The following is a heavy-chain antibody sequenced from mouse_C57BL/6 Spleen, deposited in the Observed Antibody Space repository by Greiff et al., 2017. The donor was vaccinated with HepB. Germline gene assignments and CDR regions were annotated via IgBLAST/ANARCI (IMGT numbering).Heavy chain of an antibody. CDR2: INPSTGGT. CDR3: ARSSSSYGSTWFAD. Sequence: VQLQQSGPELVKPGASVKISCKASGYSFTGYYMNWVKQSPEKSLEWIGEINPSTGGTTYNQKFKAKATLTVDKSSSTAYMQLKSLTSEDSAVYYCARSSSSYGSTWFADWGQGTLVTVSA. J-gene: IGHJ3*01. D-gene: IGHD1-1*01. V-gene: IGHV1-42*01. CDR1: GYSFTGYY.